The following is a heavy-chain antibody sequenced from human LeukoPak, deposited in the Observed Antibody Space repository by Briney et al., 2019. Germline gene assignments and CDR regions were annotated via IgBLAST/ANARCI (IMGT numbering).Heavy chain of an antibody. CDR2: IKQDGSEK. V-gene: IGHV3-7*03. CDR3: ASGTNDY. D-gene: IGHD1-1*01. J-gene: IGHJ4*02. Sequence: KGLEWVANIKQDGSEKYYVDSVKGRFTISRDNAKNSLYLQMNSLRAEDTAVYYCASGTNDYWGQGTLVTASS.